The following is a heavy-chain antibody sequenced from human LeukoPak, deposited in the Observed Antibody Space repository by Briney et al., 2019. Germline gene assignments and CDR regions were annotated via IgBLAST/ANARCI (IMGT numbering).Heavy chain of an antibody. V-gene: IGHV4-34*01. CDR3: ARGWGSYDWSDY. Sequence: SETLSLTCAVYGGSFSGYYWSWIRQPPGKGLEWIGEINHSGSTNYNPSLKSRVTISVDTSKNQFSLKLSSVTAADTAVYYCARGWGSYDWSDYWGQGTLVTVSS. J-gene: IGHJ4*02. D-gene: IGHD5-12*01. CDR1: GGSFSGYY. CDR2: INHSGST.